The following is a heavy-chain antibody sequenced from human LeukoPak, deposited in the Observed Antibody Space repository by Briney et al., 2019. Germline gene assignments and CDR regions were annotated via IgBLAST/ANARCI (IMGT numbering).Heavy chain of an antibody. CDR2: IIPIFGTA. J-gene: IGHJ4*02. CDR1: GGTFSSYA. D-gene: IGHD3-10*01. CDR3: ARVTYYYGSGRQDEFDY. Sequence: ASVKVSCKASGGTFSSYAISWVRQAPGQGLEWMGGIIPIFGTANYAQKFQGRVTMTIDTSTSTAYMELTSLTSDDTAVYFCARVTYYYGSGRQDEFDYWGQGTLVTVSS. V-gene: IGHV1-69*05.